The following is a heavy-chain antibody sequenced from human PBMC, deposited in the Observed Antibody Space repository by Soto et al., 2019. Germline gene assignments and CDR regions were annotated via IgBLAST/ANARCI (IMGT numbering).Heavy chain of an antibody. J-gene: IGHJ3*02. Sequence: QVQMVESGGGVGQPGRSLRLSCAASGFTFSTYAMHWVRQAPGKGLEWVAVISYDGSNKYYVDSVKGRFTISRDNSKNTLYLQMNSPRAEDTAVYYCAKDLTTYNWNGGHAFDIWAEGTMVTVSS. CDR1: GFTFSTYA. D-gene: IGHD1-20*01. CDR2: ISYDGSNK. V-gene: IGHV3-30*18. CDR3: AKDLTTYNWNGGHAFDI.